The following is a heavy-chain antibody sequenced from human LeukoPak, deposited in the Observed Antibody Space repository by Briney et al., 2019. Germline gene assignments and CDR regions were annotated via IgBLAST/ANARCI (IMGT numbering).Heavy chain of an antibody. V-gene: IGHV3-64*01. J-gene: IGHJ3*01. CDR3: ARSDLSRGAFDV. D-gene: IGHD3-10*01. Sequence: GGSLRLSCAASGFTFSSYAMYWVRQAPEKGLEYVSAISSNGGSTYYANSVKGRFTISRDNSKNTLYLQMGSLRAEDMAVYYCARSDLSRGAFDVWGQGTMVTVSS. CDR2: ISSNGGST. CDR1: GFTFSSYA.